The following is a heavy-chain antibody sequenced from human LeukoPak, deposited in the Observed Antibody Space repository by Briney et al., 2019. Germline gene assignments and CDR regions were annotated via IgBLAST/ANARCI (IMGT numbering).Heavy chain of an antibody. CDR2: IIPIFGIA. CDR1: GGSFNNYA. V-gene: IGHV1-69*13. J-gene: IGHJ6*03. CDR3: ARGPEYSSSSAHYYYMDV. D-gene: IGHD6-6*01. Sequence: VASVKVSCKASGGSFNNYAISWVRQAPGQGLEWMGRIIPIFGIANSAQKFQGRVTITADESTSTAYMELSSLRSEDTAVYYCARGPEYSSSSAHYYYMDVWAKGPRSPSP.